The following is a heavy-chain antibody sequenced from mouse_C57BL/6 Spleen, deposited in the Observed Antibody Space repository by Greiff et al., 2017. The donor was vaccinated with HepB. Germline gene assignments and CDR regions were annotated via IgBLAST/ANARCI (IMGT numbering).Heavy chain of an antibody. CDR2: ISSGSSTI. CDR3: ARPPYYGSSSAWFAY. Sequence: EVQGVESGGGLVKPGGSLKLSCAASGFTFSDYGMHWVRQAPEKGLEWVAYISSGSSTIYYADTVKGRFTISRDNAKNTLFLQMTSLRSEDTAMYYCARPPYYGSSSAWFAYWGQGTLVTVSA. CDR1: GFTFSDYG. D-gene: IGHD1-1*01. J-gene: IGHJ3*01. V-gene: IGHV5-17*01.